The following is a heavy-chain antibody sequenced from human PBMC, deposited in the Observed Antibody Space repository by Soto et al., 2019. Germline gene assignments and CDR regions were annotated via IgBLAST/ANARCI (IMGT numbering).Heavy chain of an antibody. CDR2: INHSGSP. V-gene: IGHV4-34*01. CDR1: GGSFSGYY. J-gene: IGHJ4*02. D-gene: IGHD2-15*01. CDR3: ARGYGGYCSGGSCQSFDY. Sequence: PSETLSLTCAVYGGSFSGYYWSWIRQPPGKGLEWIGEINHSGSPTYHPSLKSRVTISVDTSTNQFSLKLSSVTAADTAVYYCARGYGGYCSGGSCQSFDYWGQGTLVTVSS.